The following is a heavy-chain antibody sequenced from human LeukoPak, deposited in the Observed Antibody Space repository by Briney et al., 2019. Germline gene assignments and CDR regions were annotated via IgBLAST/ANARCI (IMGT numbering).Heavy chain of an antibody. CDR3: ARKVGAVAGKKYYYYYYYMDV. CDR1: GFSFDDYG. D-gene: IGHD6-19*01. J-gene: IGHJ6*03. CDR2: INWNGGST. Sequence: PGGSLRLSCAASGFSFDDYGMSWVRQAPGTGLEWVSGINWNGGSTGYADSVKGRFTISRDNAKNSLYLQMNSLRAEDTAVYYCARKVGAVAGKKYYYYYYYMDVWGKGTTVTVSS. V-gene: IGHV3-20*04.